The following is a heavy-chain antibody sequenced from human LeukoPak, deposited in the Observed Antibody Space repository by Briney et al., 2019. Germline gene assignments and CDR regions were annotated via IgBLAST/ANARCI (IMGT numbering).Heavy chain of an antibody. CDR2: ISYDGSNK. J-gene: IGHJ4*02. V-gene: IGHV3-30*04. Sequence: GGSLRLSCAASRFTFSSYALHWVSQAQGKGLEWVAVISYDGSNKYYADSVKGRFTISRDNSKNTLYLQMNSLRAEDTAIYYCASIAVAASDYWGQGSLVTVSS. D-gene: IGHD6-19*01. CDR1: RFTFSSYA. CDR3: ASIAVAASDY.